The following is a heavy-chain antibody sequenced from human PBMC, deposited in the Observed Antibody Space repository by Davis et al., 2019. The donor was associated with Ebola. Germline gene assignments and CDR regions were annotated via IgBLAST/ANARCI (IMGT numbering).Heavy chain of an antibody. CDR3: ARDVGGRAGY. Sequence: PGGSLRLSCVASEFTFRSYWFHWVRQAPGKGLEWVSRIDTDGSTTNYADSVRGRFTISRDNAKNTLFLQMNSLRADVTAVYYCARDVGGRAGYWGQGTLVTVSS. CDR2: IDTDGSTT. V-gene: IGHV3-74*01. CDR1: EFTFRSYW. J-gene: IGHJ4*02.